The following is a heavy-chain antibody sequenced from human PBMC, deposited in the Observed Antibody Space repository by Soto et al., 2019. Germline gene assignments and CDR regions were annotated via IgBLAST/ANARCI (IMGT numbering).Heavy chain of an antibody. CDR1: GFTFSSYS. D-gene: IGHD6-13*01. J-gene: IGHJ4*02. CDR3: AKIAHLIAAAGAHY. Sequence: GGSLRLSCAASGFTFSSYSVSWVRQAPGKGLEWVSAISGSGGSTYYADSVKGRFTISRDNSKNTLYLQMNSLRAEDTAVYYCAKIAHLIAAAGAHYWGQGTLVTVSS. CDR2: ISGSGGST. V-gene: IGHV3-23*01.